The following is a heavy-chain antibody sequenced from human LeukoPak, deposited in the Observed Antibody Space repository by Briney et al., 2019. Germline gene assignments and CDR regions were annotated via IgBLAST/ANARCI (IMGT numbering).Heavy chain of an antibody. CDR2: IYYSGRT. V-gene: IGHV4-59*01. J-gene: IGHJ4*02. Sequence: SETLSLTCTVSGDSISSYYWSWTRQPPGKGLEWIGYIYYSGRTNYNPSLKSRVTISVDTSKNQFSLTLSSVTAADTAVYYCARGQKYRNGYTVTELGSGYFDYWGQGTLVTVSS. CDR3: ARGQKYRNGYTVTELGSGYFDY. CDR1: GDSISSYY. D-gene: IGHD5-18*01.